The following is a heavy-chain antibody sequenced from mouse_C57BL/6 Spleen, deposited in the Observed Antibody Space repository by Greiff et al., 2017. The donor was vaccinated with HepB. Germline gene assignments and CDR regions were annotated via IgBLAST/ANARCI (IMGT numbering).Heavy chain of an antibody. CDR3: ARSKGLWDYDGDFAY. Sequence: VKLQQPGAELVRPGSSVKLSCKASGYTFTSYWMHWVKQRPIQGLAWIGNIDPSDSETHYNQKFKDKATLTVDKSSSTAYMQLSSLTSEDSAVYYCARSKGLWDYDGDFAYWGQGTLVTVSA. D-gene: IGHD2-4*01. V-gene: IGHV1-52*01. CDR2: IDPSDSET. J-gene: IGHJ3*01. CDR1: GYTFTSYW.